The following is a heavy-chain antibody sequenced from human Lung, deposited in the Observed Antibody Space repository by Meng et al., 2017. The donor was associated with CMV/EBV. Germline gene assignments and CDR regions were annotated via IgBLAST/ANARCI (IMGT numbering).Heavy chain of an antibody. CDR1: GFTVSSNY. V-gene: IGHV3-66*02. J-gene: IGHJ3*02. D-gene: IGHD1-14*01. CDR2: LYSGGST. Sequence: GGSXRLXXAASGFTVSSNYMSWVPQAPGKGLEWVPVLYSGGSTYYADSVKGRFTISRDNSKNTLYLQMNSLRAEDTAVYYCVRDPPEAKNAFDIWGQGTMVTVSS. CDR3: VRDPPEAKNAFDI.